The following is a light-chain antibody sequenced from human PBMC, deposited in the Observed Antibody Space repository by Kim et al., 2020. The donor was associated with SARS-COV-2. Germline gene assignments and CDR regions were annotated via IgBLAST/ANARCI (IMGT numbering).Light chain of an antibody. V-gene: IGLV3-21*04. Sequence: SYELTQPPSVSVAPGKTARITCGGNNIGSKSVHWHQQKPGQAPVLVIYYDSDRPSGIPERFSGSNSGNTATLTISRVEAGDEADYYCQVWDSSSDHYVFGTRTKVTVL. CDR1: NIGSKS. CDR2: YDS. J-gene: IGLJ1*01. CDR3: QVWDSSSDHYV.